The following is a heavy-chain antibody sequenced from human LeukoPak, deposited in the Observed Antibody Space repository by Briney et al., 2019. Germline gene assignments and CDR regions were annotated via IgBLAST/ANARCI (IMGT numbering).Heavy chain of an antibody. J-gene: IGHJ4*02. CDR1: GFTFSSYS. CDR3: ARDLGIAVPRSIDY. V-gene: IGHV3-21*01. D-gene: IGHD6-19*01. CDR2: ISSGSSYV. Sequence: SGGSLRLSCAASGFTFSSYSMNWVRQAPGKGLEWVSSISSGSSYVYYADSLKGRFTISRDNAKNSLYLQMNSQRAEDTAVYYCARDLGIAVPRSIDYWGQGTLVTVSS.